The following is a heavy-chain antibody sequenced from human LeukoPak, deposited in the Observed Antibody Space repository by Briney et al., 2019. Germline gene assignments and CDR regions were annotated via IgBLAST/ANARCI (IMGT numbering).Heavy chain of an antibody. CDR3: ARDPASSPGGGGYYFDY. Sequence: GGSLRLSCAASGFTFSSFWMSWVRQAPGKGLEWVANIKQDGSEQHYVDSVKGRFTISRDNSKNTLYLQMNSLRAEDTAVYYCARDPASSPGGGGYYFDYWGQGTLVTVSS. CDR2: IKQDGSEQ. CDR1: GFTFSSFW. D-gene: IGHD3-16*01. J-gene: IGHJ4*02. V-gene: IGHV3-7*01.